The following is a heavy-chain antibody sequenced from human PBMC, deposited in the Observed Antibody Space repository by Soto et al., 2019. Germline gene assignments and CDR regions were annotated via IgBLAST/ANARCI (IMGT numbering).Heavy chain of an antibody. CDR3: ARGDATKIVVTTYYAMDV. CDR2: IIPVFGTP. D-gene: IGHD3-22*01. V-gene: IGHV1-69*13. CDR1: GGSLSNYG. Sequence: SVKVSCKASGGSLSNYGISWVRQAPGQGLEWMGAIIPVFGTPNYAQKFQDRVTITADESTTTVYMEVRSLTSEDTAVYYCARGDATKIVVTTYYAMDVWGQGTTVTVSS. J-gene: IGHJ6*02.